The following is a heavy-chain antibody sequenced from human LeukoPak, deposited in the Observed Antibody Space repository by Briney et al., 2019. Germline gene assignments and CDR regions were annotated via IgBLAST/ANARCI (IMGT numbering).Heavy chain of an antibody. CDR2: IYYSGST. J-gene: IGHJ4*02. CDR3: ARLGLGALDY. Sequence: SETLSLTCTVSGGSISSSSYYWGWIRQPPGKGLEWIGSIYYSGSTYYNPSLKSRVTISVDTSKNQFSLKLSSVTAADTAAYYCARLGLGALDYWGQGTLVTVSS. CDR1: GGSISSSSYY. D-gene: IGHD1-26*01. V-gene: IGHV4-39*01.